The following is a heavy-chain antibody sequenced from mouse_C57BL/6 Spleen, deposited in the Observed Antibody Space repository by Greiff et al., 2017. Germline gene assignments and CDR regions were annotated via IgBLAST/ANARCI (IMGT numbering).Heavy chain of an antibody. CDR2: ISSGGDYI. V-gene: IGHV5-9-1*02. J-gene: IGHJ4*01. D-gene: IGHD1-1*01. Sequence: EVQLQESGEGLVKPGGSLKLSCAASGFTFSSYAMSWVRQTPEKRLAWVAYISSGGDYIYYADTVKGRFTISRDNARNTLYLQMSSLKSEDTAMYYCTRDSSPYYAMDYWGQGTSVTVSS. CDR1: GFTFSSYA. CDR3: TRDSSPYYAMDY.